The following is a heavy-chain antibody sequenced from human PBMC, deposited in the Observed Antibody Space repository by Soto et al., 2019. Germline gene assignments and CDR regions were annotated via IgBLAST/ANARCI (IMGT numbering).Heavy chain of an antibody. J-gene: IGHJ2*01. Sequence: QVQLQESGPGLVKPSETLSLTCTVSGGSVSGGSYCWSWIRQPPGKGLECIGYVYNSGSNTYNPSLKSRVTRSVVTSKNQFSLGLSSVTAADTAVYYCARGPLTTYFALWGRGTLVTVSS. D-gene: IGHD3-9*01. CDR3: ARGPLTTYFAL. V-gene: IGHV4-61*01. CDR1: GGSVSGGSYC. CDR2: VYNSGSN.